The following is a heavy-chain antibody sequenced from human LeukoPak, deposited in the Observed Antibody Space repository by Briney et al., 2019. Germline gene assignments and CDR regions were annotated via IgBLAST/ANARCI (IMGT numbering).Heavy chain of an antibody. CDR3: ARDVSRTSWTWR. D-gene: IGHD2-2*01. J-gene: IGHJ3*01. V-gene: IGHV4-39*01. Sequence: PSETLFLTCSVSGGSITDTDYYWAWIRQPPGKGLEWIANIYYSGTTYYNPSLKSRVTISVDTSNNQFSLKLSSATAADTAVYYCARDVSRTSWTWRWGQGTVVTVSS. CDR2: IYYSGTT. CDR1: GGSITDTDYY.